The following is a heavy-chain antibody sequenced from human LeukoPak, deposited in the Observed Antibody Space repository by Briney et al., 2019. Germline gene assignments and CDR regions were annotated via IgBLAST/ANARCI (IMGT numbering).Heavy chain of an antibody. V-gene: IGHV1-18*04. CDR1: GYTFTGYY. D-gene: IGHD4-17*01. Sequence: SVKVSCKASGYTFTGYYVHWVRQAPGQGLEWMGWISAYNGNTNYAQKLQGRVTMTTDTSTSTAYMELRSLRSDDTAVYYCARTRNGDYGPFDYWGQGTLVTVSS. J-gene: IGHJ4*02. CDR2: ISAYNGNT. CDR3: ARTRNGDYGPFDY.